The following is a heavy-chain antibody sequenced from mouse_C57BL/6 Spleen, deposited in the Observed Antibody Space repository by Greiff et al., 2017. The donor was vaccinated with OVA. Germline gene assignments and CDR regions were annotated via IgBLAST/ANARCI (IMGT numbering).Heavy chain of an antibody. V-gene: IGHV5-4*01. D-gene: IGHD1-1*01. CDR3: ARWPHYYGSSYDYLDY. Sequence: EVQRVESGGGLVKPGGSLKLSCAASGFTFSSYAMSWVRQTPEKRLEWVATISDGGSYTDYPDNVKGRFTISRDNAKNNLYLQVSHLKSEDTAMYYCARWPHYYGSSYDYLDYWGQGTTLTVSS. J-gene: IGHJ2*01. CDR1: GFTFSSYA. CDR2: ISDGGSYT.